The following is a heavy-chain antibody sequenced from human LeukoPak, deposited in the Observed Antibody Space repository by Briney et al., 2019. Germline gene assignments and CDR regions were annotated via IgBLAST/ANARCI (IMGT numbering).Heavy chain of an antibody. CDR2: IWFDGSNK. J-gene: IGHJ4*02. Sequence: GGSLRLSRAASGFTFSSYGMHWVRQAPGKGLEWVAVIWFDGSNKYYADSVKGRFTISRDNSKNTLYLQMNSLRVEDMAVYYCARDNYGSASPDYWGQGTLVTVSS. CDR1: GFTFSSYG. CDR3: ARDNYGSASPDY. V-gene: IGHV3-33*01. D-gene: IGHD3-10*01.